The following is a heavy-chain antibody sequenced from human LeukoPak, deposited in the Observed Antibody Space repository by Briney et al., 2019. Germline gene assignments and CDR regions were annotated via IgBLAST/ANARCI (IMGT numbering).Heavy chain of an antibody. D-gene: IGHD3-10*01. CDR3: ARDKYGSGSYWFDY. J-gene: IGHJ4*02. CDR1: GFTFSSYG. CDR2: IWYDGSNK. V-gene: IGHV3-33*01. Sequence: TGGSLRLSCAASGFTFSSYGMHWVRQAPGKGLEWVAVIWYDGSNKYYADSVKGRFTISRDNSKNTLYLQMNSLRAEDTAVYYCARDKYGSGSYWFDYWGQGTLVTVSS.